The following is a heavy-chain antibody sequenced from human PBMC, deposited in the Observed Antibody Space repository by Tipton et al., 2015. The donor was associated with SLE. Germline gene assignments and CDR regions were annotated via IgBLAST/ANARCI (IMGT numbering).Heavy chain of an antibody. CDR2: IYNSGST. J-gene: IGHJ4*02. Sequence: TLSLTCSVSGVSISSHSHYWGWIRQPPGKGLEWIGIIYNSGSTYSSPSLKSRVTISVDTSKNQFSLKMSSVTAADTAVYYCARGCCSGDVCFGRGYFDYWGQGTRGTVSS. CDR3: ARGCCSGDVCFGRGYFDY. V-gene: IGHV4-39*07. D-gene: IGHD2-8*02. CDR1: GVSISSHSHY.